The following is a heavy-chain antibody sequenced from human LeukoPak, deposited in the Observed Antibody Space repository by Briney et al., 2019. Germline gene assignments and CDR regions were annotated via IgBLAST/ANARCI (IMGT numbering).Heavy chain of an antibody. CDR2: IDHSGSP. CDR3: ARVNINNWHSCDY. V-gene: IGHV4-4*02. Sequence: SETLSLTCAVSGGSISSNNWWGWVRQPPGKGLEWIGEIDHSGSPNYNPSLKSRVTISVDKPRNHFSLNLSSVTAADTAVYYCARVNINNWHSCDYWGQGTLVTVSS. J-gene: IGHJ4*02. D-gene: IGHD1-1*01. CDR1: GGSISSNNW.